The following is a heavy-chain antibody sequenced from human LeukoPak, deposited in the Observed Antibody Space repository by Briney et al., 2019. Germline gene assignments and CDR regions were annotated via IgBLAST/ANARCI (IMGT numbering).Heavy chain of an antibody. D-gene: IGHD3-22*01. CDR3: ARLMYYYDSSGYFYYYYGMDV. CDR1: GYSFTNYW. J-gene: IGHJ6*02. CDR2: IYPGDSDT. V-gene: IGHV5-51*01. Sequence: GESLKISCKGSGYSFTNYWIAWVRQMPGKGLEWMGIIYPGDSDTRYSPSFQGQVTISADKSINTAYVQWSSLKASDTAMYYCARLMYYYDSSGYFYYYYGMDVWGQGTTVTVSS.